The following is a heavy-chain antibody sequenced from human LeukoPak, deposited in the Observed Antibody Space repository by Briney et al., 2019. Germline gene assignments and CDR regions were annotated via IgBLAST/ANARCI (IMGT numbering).Heavy chain of an antibody. CDR2: INPHRGVT. J-gene: IGHJ4*02. V-gene: IGHV1-2*02. CDR1: GFAFTDYY. Sequence: SVKVSCKASGFAFTDYYIHWARLAPGQGLEWMGYINPHRGVTSIPQRVRCRVTLTTATSICASYMELSSLISHDTTMYYCVREGITKAFDLWGQGALVTVSS. D-gene: IGHD1-14*01. CDR3: VREGITKAFDL.